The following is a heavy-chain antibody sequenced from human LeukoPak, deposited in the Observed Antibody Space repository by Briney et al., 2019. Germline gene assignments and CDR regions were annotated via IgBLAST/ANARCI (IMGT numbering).Heavy chain of an antibody. D-gene: IGHD3-16*01. CDR1: GGSISSYY. CDR2: IYYSGST. Sequence: SETLSLTCTVSGGSISSYYWSWIRQPPGKGLEWIGYIYYSGSTNYNPSRKSRVTISVDTSKNQFSLKLSSVTAADTAVYYCARYRGGFHDYWGQGTLVTVSS. CDR3: ARYRGGFHDY. J-gene: IGHJ4*02. V-gene: IGHV4-59*01.